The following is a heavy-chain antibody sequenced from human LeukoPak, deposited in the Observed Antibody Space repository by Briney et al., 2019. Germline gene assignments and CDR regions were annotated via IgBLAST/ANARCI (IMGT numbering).Heavy chain of an antibody. CDR3: ARDSGYSYGYGDAFDI. J-gene: IGHJ3*02. Sequence: PSETLSLTCAVYGGSFSGYYWSWIRQPPGKGLEWIGEINHSGSTNYNPSLKSRVTISVDTSKNQFSLKLSSVTAADTAVYYCARDSGYSYGYGDAFDIWGQGTMVTVSS. CDR1: GGSFSGYY. D-gene: IGHD5-18*01. V-gene: IGHV4-34*01. CDR2: INHSGST.